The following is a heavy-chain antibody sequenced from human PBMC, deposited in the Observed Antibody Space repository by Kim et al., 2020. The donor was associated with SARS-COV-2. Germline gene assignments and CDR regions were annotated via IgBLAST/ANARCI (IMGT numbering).Heavy chain of an antibody. V-gene: IGHV3-21*01. CDR2: ISSSSSYT. Sequence: GGSLRLSCAASGFTFSSYSMNWVRQAPGKGLEWVSSISSSSSYTYYADSVKGRFTISRDNAKNSLYLQMNSLRAEDTAVYYCARGYCSGCSCYEYYFDYWGQGTLGTVSS. J-gene: IGHJ4*02. CDR1: GFTFSSYS. CDR3: ARGYCSGCSCYEYYFDY. D-gene: IGHD2-15*01.